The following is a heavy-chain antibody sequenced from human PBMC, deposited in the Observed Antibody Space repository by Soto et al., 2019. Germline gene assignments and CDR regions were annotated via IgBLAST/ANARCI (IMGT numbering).Heavy chain of an antibody. D-gene: IGHD6-13*01. Sequence: PSETLSLTCTVSGGSISSYYWSWIRQPPGKGLEWIGYIYYSGSTNYNPSLKSRVTISVDTSKNQFSLKLSSVTAADTAVYYCASLIDPGYSSSRAEYNWFDPWGQGTLVTVS. V-gene: IGHV4-59*01. CDR3: ASLIDPGYSSSRAEYNWFDP. CDR2: IYYSGST. J-gene: IGHJ5*02. CDR1: GGSISSYY.